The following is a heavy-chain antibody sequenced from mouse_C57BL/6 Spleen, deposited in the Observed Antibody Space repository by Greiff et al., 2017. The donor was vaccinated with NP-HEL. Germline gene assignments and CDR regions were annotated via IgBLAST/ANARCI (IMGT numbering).Heavy chain of an antibody. V-gene: IGHV5-9-1*02. D-gene: IGHD1-1*01. CDR3: TRKGMDGSGNYFDY. CDR1: GFTFSSYA. Sequence: EVHLVESGEGLVKPGGSLKLSCAASGFTFSSYAMSWVRQTPEKRLEWVAYISSGGDYIYYADTVKGRFTISRDNARNTLYLQMSSLKSEDTAMYYCTRKGMDGSGNYFDYWGQGTTLTVSS. CDR2: ISSGGDYI. J-gene: IGHJ2*01.